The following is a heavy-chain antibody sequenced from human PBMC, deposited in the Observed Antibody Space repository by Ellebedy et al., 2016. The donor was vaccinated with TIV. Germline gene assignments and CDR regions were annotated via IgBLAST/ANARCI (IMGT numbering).Heavy chain of an antibody. J-gene: IGHJ4*02. CDR1: GDIFSSLS. CDR2: ISDYNDDT. CDR3: AKGKFGDISFDY. D-gene: IGHD3-10*01. V-gene: IGHV1-18*04. Sequence: AASVKVSCKAYGDIFSSLSFTWVRQAPGKGLEWLGWISDYNDDTDYGQQFQGRFTMTRDTSTSTVYMELWSLTSDDTAIYYCAKGKFGDISFDYWGQGTLVIVSS.